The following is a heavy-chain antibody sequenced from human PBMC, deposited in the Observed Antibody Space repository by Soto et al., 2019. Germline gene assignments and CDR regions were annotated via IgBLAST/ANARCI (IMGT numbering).Heavy chain of an antibody. CDR1: GFSFINYW. J-gene: IGHJ3*02. V-gene: IGHV3-74*01. CDR3: TTLSSAVSYSAFDI. Sequence: EVQLVESGGGLVQPGGSLRLSCAASGFSFINYWVHWVRHAPVKGLVWVSRVTPDGRSTSYADSVKGRFTVSRDNAKNTVSLEMNSLIVEDTAVYYCTTLSSAVSYSAFDIWGQGTVIIVSS. D-gene: IGHD6-25*01. CDR2: VTPDGRST.